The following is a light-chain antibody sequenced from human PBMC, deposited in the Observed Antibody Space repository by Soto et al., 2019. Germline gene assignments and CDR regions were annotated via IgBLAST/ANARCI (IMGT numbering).Light chain of an antibody. J-gene: IGKJ1*01. Sequence: ILMTQSPATLSVSPGERATLSCRASQSVSIDLAWYQQKPGQPPRLLIYAASAQATGIPDRFSGSGSGTDFTLTIRRLEPDDFAVYYCQQYGSSPRTFGQGTNEDIK. V-gene: IGKV3-20*01. CDR2: AAS. CDR1: QSVSID. CDR3: QQYGSSPRT.